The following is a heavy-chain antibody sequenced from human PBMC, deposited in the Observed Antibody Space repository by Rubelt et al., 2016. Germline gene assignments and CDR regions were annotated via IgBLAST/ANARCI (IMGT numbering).Heavy chain of an antibody. Sequence: QVQLVESGGGVVQPGRSLRLSCAASGFTFSSYGMHWVRQAPGKGLEWVAVIWYDGSNKYYADSVKGRFTISRDNSKNTLHLQMNSLRAEDTAVYYCARNTPMIPGDYFDYWGQGTLVAVSS. D-gene: IGHD3-22*01. CDR2: IWYDGSNK. V-gene: IGHV3-33*01. CDR1: GFTFSSYG. CDR3: ARNTPMIPGDYFDY. J-gene: IGHJ4*02.